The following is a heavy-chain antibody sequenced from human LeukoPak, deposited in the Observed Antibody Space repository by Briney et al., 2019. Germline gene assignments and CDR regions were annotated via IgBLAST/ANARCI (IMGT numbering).Heavy chain of an antibody. V-gene: IGHV3-23*01. D-gene: IGHD7-27*01. J-gene: IGHJ4*02. CDR2: VSPPGGGT. CDR3: ARDLAWGAFDY. Sequence: EPGGSLRLSCAASGFTFSNHGMNWVRQAPGKGLEWLSGVSPPGGGTYYADSVKGRFTISRDDSKNTLSLQMNSLRVEDTAVYYCARDLAWGAFDYWGQRTLVTVSS. CDR1: GFTFSNHG.